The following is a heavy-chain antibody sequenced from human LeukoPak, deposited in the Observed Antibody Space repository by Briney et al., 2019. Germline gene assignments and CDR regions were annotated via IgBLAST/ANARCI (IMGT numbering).Heavy chain of an antibody. J-gene: IGHJ4*02. CDR3: ARDYPPPPSLWFGEFLDY. V-gene: IGHV3-33*01. CDR2: IWYDGSNK. Sequence: PGGSLRLSCAASGFTFSSYGMHWVRQAPGKGLEWVAVIWYDGSNKYYADSVKGRFTISRDNSKNTLYLQMNSLRAEDTAVYYCARDYPPPPSLWFGEFLDYWGQGTLVTVSS. CDR1: GFTFSSYG. D-gene: IGHD3-10*01.